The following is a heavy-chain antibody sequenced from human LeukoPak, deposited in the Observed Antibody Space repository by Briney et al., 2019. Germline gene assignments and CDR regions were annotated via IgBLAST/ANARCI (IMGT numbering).Heavy chain of an antibody. V-gene: IGHV3-7*01. CDR2: IKQDGSEK. D-gene: IGHD6-13*01. CDR1: GFTFNSYW. J-gene: IGHJ4*02. Sequence: GGSLRLSCAASGFTFNSYWMSWVRQAPGKGLEWMANIKQDGSEKYYVDSVKGRFTISRDNSKNTLYLQMNSLRAEDTAVYYCAKPLYSSSWYLWLLDYWGQGTLVTVSS. CDR3: AKPLYSSSWYLWLLDY.